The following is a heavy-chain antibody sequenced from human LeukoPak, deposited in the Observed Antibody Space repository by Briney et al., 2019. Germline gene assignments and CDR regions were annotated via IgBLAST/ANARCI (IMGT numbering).Heavy chain of an antibody. CDR3: ARQQYYDYSGHYARALDY. CDR2: ISSSSTYI. V-gene: IGHV3-21*01. Sequence: PGGPLRLSCAASGFTFSSYNMNWVRQAPGKGLEWVSSISSSSTYINYADSVKGRFTISRDNAKDSLYLQMNSLRVEDTAVYYCARQQYYDYSGHYARALDYWGQGTLVTVSS. D-gene: IGHD3-22*01. J-gene: IGHJ4*02. CDR1: GFTFSSYN.